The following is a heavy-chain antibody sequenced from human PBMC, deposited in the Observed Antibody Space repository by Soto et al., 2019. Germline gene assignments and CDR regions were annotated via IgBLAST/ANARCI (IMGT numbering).Heavy chain of an antibody. V-gene: IGHV3-30*18. CDR3: AKDWGVYDASGDFSDYSDF. CDR2: ISSDGNKK. J-gene: IGHJ4*02. CDR1: GFTFSADG. D-gene: IGHD3-22*01. Sequence: VQLVQSGGGVVQPGRSLRLSCVASGFTFSADGMHWVRQAPGKGLEWVSAISSDGNKKDYGDSVKGLFTISRDNSNNILYLQMNSLRGEDSAIYYSAKDWGVYDASGDFSDYSDFWYQGTGVTVSS.